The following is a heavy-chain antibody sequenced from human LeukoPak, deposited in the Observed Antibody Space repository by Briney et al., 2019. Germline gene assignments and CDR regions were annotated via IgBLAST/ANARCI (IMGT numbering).Heavy chain of an antibody. V-gene: IGHV3-48*03. CDR1: GFTFSSYE. CDR2: ISSSGSTI. Sequence: GGSLRLSCAASGFTFSSYEMNWVRQAPGKGLEWVSYISSSGSTIYYADSVKGRFTISRDNAKNSLYLQMNSLRAEGTAVYYCARDTYSGSDYWGQGTLVTVSS. CDR3: ARDTYSGSDY. J-gene: IGHJ4*02. D-gene: IGHD3-10*01.